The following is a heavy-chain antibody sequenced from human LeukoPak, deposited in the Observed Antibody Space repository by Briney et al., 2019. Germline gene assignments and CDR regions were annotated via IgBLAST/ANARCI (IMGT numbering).Heavy chain of an antibody. J-gene: IGHJ4*02. CDR2: ISGSGGST. D-gene: IGHD6-6*01. CDR3: ARALYSSSPLFDY. V-gene: IGHV3-23*01. CDR1: GFTFSSYG. Sequence: GGSLRLSCAASGFTFSSYGMSWVRQAPGKGLEWVSAISGSGGSTYYADSVKGRFTISRDNAKNSLYLQMNSLRAEDTAVYYCARALYSSSPLFDYWGQGTLVTVSS.